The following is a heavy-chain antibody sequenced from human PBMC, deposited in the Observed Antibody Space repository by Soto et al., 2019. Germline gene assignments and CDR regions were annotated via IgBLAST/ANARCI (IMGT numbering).Heavy chain of an antibody. J-gene: IGHJ1*01. CDR3: ARELIVGPAEYFQH. Sequence: EVQLVDSGGALVQPAGSLRLSCAVSGFTFSNSWMSWVRQTPGKGLEWVANINQDGSEKYYVDSVKGRFTISRDNAKNSLYLQMNSLRVEDTAVYYCARELIVGPAEYFQHWGQGTLVTVSS. V-gene: IGHV3-7*01. D-gene: IGHD1-26*01. CDR1: GFTFSNSW. CDR2: INQDGSEK.